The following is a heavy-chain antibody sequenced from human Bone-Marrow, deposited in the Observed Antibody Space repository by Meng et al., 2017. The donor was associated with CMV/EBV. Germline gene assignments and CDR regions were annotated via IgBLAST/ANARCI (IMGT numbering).Heavy chain of an antibody. J-gene: IGHJ4*02. CDR2: ISTRGGSA. Sequence: GESLKISCVVSGLSFSNYGMSWVRQAPGKGLEWVSVISTRGGSAYYADSVKGRFTVSRDNSKNTLYLQMESLRVDDTAVYYCASDYWGQGTLVTVSS. CDR1: GLSFSNYG. CDR3: ASDY. V-gene: IGHV3-23*01.